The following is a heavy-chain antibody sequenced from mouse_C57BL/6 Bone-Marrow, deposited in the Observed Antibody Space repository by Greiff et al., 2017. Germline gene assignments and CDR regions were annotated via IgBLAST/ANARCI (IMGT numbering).Heavy chain of an antibody. V-gene: IGHV1-66*01. CDR2: IYPGSGNP. J-gene: IGHJ3*01. CDR1: GYSFTSYY. Sequence: QVQLQQSGPELVKPGASVKISCKASGYSFTSYYIHWVKQRPGQGLAWIGWIYPGSGNPTYTEKFKCKATLTADTSSSTAYMQLSSLTSEASAVYNGARTGYKAWLAYWGQGTLVTVSA. CDR3: ARTGYKAWLAY. D-gene: IGHD1-3*01.